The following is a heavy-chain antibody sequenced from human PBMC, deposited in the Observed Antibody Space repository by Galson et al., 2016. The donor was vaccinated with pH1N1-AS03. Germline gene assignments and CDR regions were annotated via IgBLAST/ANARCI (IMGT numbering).Heavy chain of an antibody. Sequence: SETLSLTCTVSGDSLSSYFWNWIRRPPGKGLEWIGYVYYTGSVKYNPSLNSRVTISLDTSNNQFSLILKSVTAADTAVYYCARGRAPSPVTYYFDDWGQGTLVIVSS. CDR2: VYYTGSV. V-gene: IGHV4-59*01. J-gene: IGHJ4*02. CDR1: GDSLSSYF. CDR3: ARGRAPSPVTYYFDD.